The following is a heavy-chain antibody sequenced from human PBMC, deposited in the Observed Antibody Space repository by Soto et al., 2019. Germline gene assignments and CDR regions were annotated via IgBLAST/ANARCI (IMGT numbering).Heavy chain of an antibody. D-gene: IGHD2-15*01. Sequence: HITLKESGPTLVKPTKTLTLTCTFSGFSISTSGVGVAWIRQPPGKALECLALIYWDDAKRSTPALESRLTITKDTSKTPVVLTMTNMDSVDTATYYCAYLPCSGGSCYWFAFAGMDVWGQGTTVTVSS. CDR2: IYWDDAK. J-gene: IGHJ6*02. V-gene: IGHV2-5*02. CDR3: AYLPCSGGSCYWFAFAGMDV. CDR1: GFSISTSGVG.